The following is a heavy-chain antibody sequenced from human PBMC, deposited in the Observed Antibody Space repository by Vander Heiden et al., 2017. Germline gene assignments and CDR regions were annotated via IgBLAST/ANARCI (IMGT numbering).Heavy chain of an antibody. Sequence: EVQLVESGGGLVQPGGSLRLSCAVSGFTFSRYWMSWVRQAPGKGLEWVANIKQDGSEKYYVDSVKGRFTISRDSAKNSLYLQMNSLRAEDTAVYYCATSYGSGLPGYWGQGTLVTVSS. CDR1: GFTFSRYW. CDR3: ATSYGSGLPGY. CDR2: IKQDGSEK. D-gene: IGHD3-10*01. V-gene: IGHV3-7*01. J-gene: IGHJ4*02.